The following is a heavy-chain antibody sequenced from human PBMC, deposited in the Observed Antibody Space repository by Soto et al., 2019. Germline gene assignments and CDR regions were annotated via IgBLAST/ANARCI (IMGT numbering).Heavy chain of an antibody. Sequence: QVHLVQSTPEVRSPGASVKVSCKTSGFTFTSYPFSWVRQAPGQGLEWMGWVNTYDGTTNIAQQVQDRITLTTYESAATLFVELTRLTPDDTAVYYCAREYYGTTTWIDNWGQGTLVVVSS. J-gene: IGHJ4*02. D-gene: IGHD3-10*01. CDR1: GFTFTSYP. V-gene: IGHV1-18*04. CDR3: AREYYGTTTWIDN. CDR2: VNTYDGTT.